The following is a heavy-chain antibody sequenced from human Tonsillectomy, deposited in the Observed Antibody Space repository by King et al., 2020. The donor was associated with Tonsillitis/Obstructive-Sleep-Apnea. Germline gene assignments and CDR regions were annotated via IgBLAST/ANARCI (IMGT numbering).Heavy chain of an antibody. CDR3: ARQGILEWLFPYYYYYMDV. V-gene: IGHV4-39*01. CDR2: IYYSGST. D-gene: IGHD3-3*01. J-gene: IGHJ6*03. CDR1: GGSISSSSYY. Sequence: QLQESGPGLVKPSQTLSLTCTVSGGSISSSSYYWGWIRQPPGKGLEWIGIIYYSGSTYYNPSLKSRVTISVDTSKNQFSLKLSSVTAADTAVYYCARQGILEWLFPYYYYYMDVWGKGTTVTVSS.